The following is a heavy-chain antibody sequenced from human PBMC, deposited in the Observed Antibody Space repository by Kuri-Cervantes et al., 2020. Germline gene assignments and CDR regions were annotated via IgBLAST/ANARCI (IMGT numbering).Heavy chain of an antibody. CDR3: ARRCPFEGVVVPAAKYYYYYYMDV. J-gene: IGHJ6*03. CDR2: IYYSGST. V-gene: IGHV4-39*07. D-gene: IGHD2-2*01. CDR1: GGSISSSSYY. Sequence: SETLSLTCTVSGGSISSSSYYWGWIRQPPGEGREWIGSIYYSGSTYYNPSLKSRVTISVDTSKNQFSLKLSSVTAADTAVYYCARRCPFEGVVVPAAKYYYYYYMDVWGKGTTVTVSS.